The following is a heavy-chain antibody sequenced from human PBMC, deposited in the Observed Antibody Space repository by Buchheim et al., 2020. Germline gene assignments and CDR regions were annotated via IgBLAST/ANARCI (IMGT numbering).Heavy chain of an antibody. D-gene: IGHD6-6*01. CDR1: GFTFSSYW. CDR3: ARDHPCGSSSCGFFDY. V-gene: IGHV3-7*01. CDR2: IKQDGSEK. J-gene: IGHJ4*02. Sequence: EVQLVESGGGLVQPGGSLRLSCAASGFTFSSYWMSWVRQAPGKGLEWVANIKQDGSEKYYVDSVKGRFTISRANAKNSLYLQMNSLRAEDTAVYYCARDHPCGSSSCGFFDYWGQGTL.